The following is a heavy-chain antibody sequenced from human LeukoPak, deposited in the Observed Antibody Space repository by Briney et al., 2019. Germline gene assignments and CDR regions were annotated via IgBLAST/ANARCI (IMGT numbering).Heavy chain of an antibody. Sequence: GGSLRLSCAASGFTFSSYGMHWVRQAPGKGLEWVAVIWYDGSNKYYADSVKGRFTIFRDNSKNTLYLQMNSLRAEDTAVYYCARVKGSSGWYPFDYWGQGTLVTVSS. V-gene: IGHV3-33*01. CDR2: IWYDGSNK. CDR1: GFTFSSYG. J-gene: IGHJ4*02. CDR3: ARVKGSSGWYPFDY. D-gene: IGHD6-19*01.